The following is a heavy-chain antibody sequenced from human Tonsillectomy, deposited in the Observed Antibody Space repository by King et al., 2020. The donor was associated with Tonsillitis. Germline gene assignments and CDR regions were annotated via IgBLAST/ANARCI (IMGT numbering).Heavy chain of an antibody. CDR2: IYYSGST. D-gene: IGHD1-26*01. CDR3: VRHAEVNSGSYYFDF. Sequence: VQLQESGPGLVKPSETLSLTCSVSGGSVSSGSYYWSWILQPPGKGLEWIGYIYYSGSTHYNPSLKSRVTISVDTSKNQFSLKLSSVTAADTAVYYCVRHAEVNSGSYYFDFWGQGTLVTVSS. J-gene: IGHJ4*02. CDR1: GGSVSSGSYY. V-gene: IGHV4-61*01.